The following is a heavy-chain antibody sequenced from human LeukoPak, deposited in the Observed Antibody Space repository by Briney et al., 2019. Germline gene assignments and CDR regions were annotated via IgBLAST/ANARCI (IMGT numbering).Heavy chain of an antibody. CDR2: ISSSSSTI. V-gene: IGHV3-48*01. J-gene: IGHJ4*02. Sequence: PGGSLRLSCAASGFTFSSYSMNWARQAPGKGLEWVSYISSSSSTIYYADSVKGRFTISRDNAKNSLYLQMNSLRAEDTAVYYCAREVLTYSFDYWGQGTLVTVSS. D-gene: IGHD3-10*01. CDR1: GFTFSSYS. CDR3: AREVLTYSFDY.